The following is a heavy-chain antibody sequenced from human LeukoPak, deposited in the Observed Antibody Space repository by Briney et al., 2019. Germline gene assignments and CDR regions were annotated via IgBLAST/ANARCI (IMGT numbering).Heavy chain of an antibody. Sequence: GGSLRLSCAASGFTFSSYSMNWVRQAPGKGLEWVSYISSSSSTIYYADSVKGRFTISRDNAKNSLYLQMNSLRAEDTAVYYYAREKYSSSWYNWFDPWGQGTLVTVSS. V-gene: IGHV3-48*01. CDR2: ISSSSSTI. J-gene: IGHJ5*02. CDR1: GFTFSSYS. D-gene: IGHD6-13*01. CDR3: AREKYSSSWYNWFDP.